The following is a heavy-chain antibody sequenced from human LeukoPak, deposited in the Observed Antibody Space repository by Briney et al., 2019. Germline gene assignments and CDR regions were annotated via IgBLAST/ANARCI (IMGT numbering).Heavy chain of an antibody. CDR3: AKDSAAMVRGSRGAFDI. Sequence: GRSLRLSCAASGFTFDDYAMHWVRQAPGKGLEWVSGISWNSGSIGYADSVKGRFTISRDNAKNSLYLQMNSLRAEDTALYYCAKDSAAMVRGSRGAFDIWGQGTMVTVSS. CDR2: ISWNSGSI. D-gene: IGHD3-10*01. V-gene: IGHV3-9*01. CDR1: GFTFDDYA. J-gene: IGHJ3*02.